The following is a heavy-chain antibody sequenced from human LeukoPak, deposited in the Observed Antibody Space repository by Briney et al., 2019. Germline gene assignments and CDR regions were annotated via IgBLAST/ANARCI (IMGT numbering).Heavy chain of an antibody. D-gene: IGHD3-22*01. J-gene: IGHJ3*02. CDR2: IYYSGST. CDR1: GGSISSSSYY. V-gene: IGHV4-39*07. Sequence: SETLSLTCTVSGGSISSSSYYWGWIRQPPGKGLEWIGSIYYSGSTYYNPSLKSRVTISVDTSKNQFSLKLSSVTAADTAVYYCARVDYYDSSGPEDAFDTWGQGTMVTVSS. CDR3: ARVDYYDSSGPEDAFDT.